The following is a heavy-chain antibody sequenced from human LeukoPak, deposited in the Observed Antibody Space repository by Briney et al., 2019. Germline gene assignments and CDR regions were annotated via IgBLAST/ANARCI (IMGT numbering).Heavy chain of an antibody. V-gene: IGHV4-34*01. CDR1: GGSFSGYY. Sequence: SSETLSLTCAVYGGSFSGYYWSWIRQPPGKGLEWIGEINHSGSTNYNPSLKSRVTISVDTSKNQFSLKLSSVTAADTAVYYCARGVVGVAATYNWFDPWGQGTLVTVSS. CDR2: INHSGST. CDR3: ARGVVGVAATYNWFDP. J-gene: IGHJ5*02. D-gene: IGHD2-15*01.